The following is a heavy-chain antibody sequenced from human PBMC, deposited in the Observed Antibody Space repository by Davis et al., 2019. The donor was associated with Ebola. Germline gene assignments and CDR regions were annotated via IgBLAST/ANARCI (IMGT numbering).Heavy chain of an antibody. CDR3: AKSDYYDAFDI. J-gene: IGHJ3*02. Sequence: HTGGSLRLSCAASGFTFSSYWMHWVRQAPGKGLVWVSRINSDGSSTSYADSVKGRFTISRDNSKNTLYLQMNSLRAEDTAVYYCAKSDYYDAFDIWGQGTMVTVSS. CDR2: INSDGSST. V-gene: IGHV3-74*01. CDR1: GFTFSSYW. D-gene: IGHD2-21*01.